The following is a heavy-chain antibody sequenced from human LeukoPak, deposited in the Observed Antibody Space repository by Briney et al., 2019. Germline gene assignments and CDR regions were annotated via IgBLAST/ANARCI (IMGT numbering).Heavy chain of an antibody. CDR2: ISSSSTTL. D-gene: IGHD6-19*01. Sequence: GKSLRLSCAASGFTFSSYSMNWVRQAPGKGLEWVPYISSSSTTLYYADSVKGRFTISRDNAKSSLYLQMNSLRDEDTAVYYCARAYSNGWYFFDYWGQGTLVTVSS. J-gene: IGHJ4*02. V-gene: IGHV3-48*02. CDR3: ARAYSNGWYFFDY. CDR1: GFTFSSYS.